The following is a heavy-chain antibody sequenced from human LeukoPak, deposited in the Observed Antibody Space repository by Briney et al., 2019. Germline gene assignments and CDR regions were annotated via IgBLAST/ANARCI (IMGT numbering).Heavy chain of an antibody. D-gene: IGHD3-22*01. CDR3: ATGGSSSGYYYYFDY. Sequence: ASVKVSCKVSGYTLTELSMHWVRQAPGKGLEWMGGFDPEDGETIYAQKFQGRVTMTEDTSTDTAYMELSSLRSEDTAVYYCATGGSSSGYYYYFDYWGQGTLVTVSS. V-gene: IGHV1-24*01. J-gene: IGHJ4*02. CDR2: FDPEDGET. CDR1: GYTLTELS.